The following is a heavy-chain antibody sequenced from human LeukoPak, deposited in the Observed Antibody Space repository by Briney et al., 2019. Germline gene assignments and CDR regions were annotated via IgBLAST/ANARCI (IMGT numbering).Heavy chain of an antibody. CDR3: ARFRDSSGYYSNAFDI. Sequence: SETLSLTCTVSGGSISSYYWSWIRQPPGKGLEWIGYIYYSGSTNYNPSLKSRVTILVDTSKNQFSLKLSSVTAADTAVYYCARFRDSSGYYSNAFDIWGQGTMVTVSS. D-gene: IGHD3-22*01. J-gene: IGHJ3*02. CDR1: GGSISSYY. V-gene: IGHV4-59*01. CDR2: IYYSGST.